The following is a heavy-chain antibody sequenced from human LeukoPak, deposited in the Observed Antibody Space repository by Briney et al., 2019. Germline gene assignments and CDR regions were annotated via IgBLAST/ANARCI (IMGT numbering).Heavy chain of an antibody. V-gene: IGHV5-51*01. Sequence: LGESLKISCKGSGYTFTTHWIAWVRQMPGKGLEWMGIIYPGDSDTRYSPSFQGQVTISADKSISTAYLQWSSLKASDTAMYYCARWTLAGYSSSWYYFDYWGQGTLVTVSS. CDR2: IYPGDSDT. CDR1: GYTFTTHW. CDR3: ARWTLAGYSSSWYYFDY. J-gene: IGHJ4*02. D-gene: IGHD6-13*01.